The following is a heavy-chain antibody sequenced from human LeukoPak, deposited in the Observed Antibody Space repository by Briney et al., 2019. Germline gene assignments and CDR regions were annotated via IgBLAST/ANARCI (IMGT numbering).Heavy chain of an antibody. CDR2: ISAYNGNT. D-gene: IGHD4-17*01. CDR1: GYTFTSYG. CDR3: ATTTLDYGLPLPLDY. Sequence: ASVKVSCKASGYTFTSYGISWVRQAPGQGLEWMGWISAYNGNTDHAQKLQGRVTMTTDTSTSTAYMELRSLRSDDTAVYYCATTTLDYGLPLPLDYWGQGTLVTVSS. J-gene: IGHJ4*02. V-gene: IGHV1-18*01.